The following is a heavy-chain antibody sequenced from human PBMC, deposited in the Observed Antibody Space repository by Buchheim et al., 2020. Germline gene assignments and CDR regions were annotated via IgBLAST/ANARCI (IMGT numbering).Heavy chain of an antibody. CDR2: ISGSGGST. D-gene: IGHD2-15*01. CDR1: GFTFSSYA. Sequence: EVQLLESGGGLVQPGGSLRLSCAASGFTFSSYAMSWVRQAPGKGLEWVSAISGSGGSTYYADSVKGRFTISRDNSKNTLYLQMNSLRAEDTAVYYCANAWGDCSGGSCYSGLGYYYGMDVWGQGTT. V-gene: IGHV3-23*01. CDR3: ANAWGDCSGGSCYSGLGYYYGMDV. J-gene: IGHJ6*02.